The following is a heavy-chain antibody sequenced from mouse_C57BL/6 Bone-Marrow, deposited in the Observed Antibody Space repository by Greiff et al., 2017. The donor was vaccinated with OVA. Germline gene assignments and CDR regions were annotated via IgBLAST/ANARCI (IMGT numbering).Heavy chain of an antibody. V-gene: IGHV1-26*01. Sequence: EVQLQQSGPELVKPGASVKISCKASGYTFTDYYMNWVKQSHGKSLEWIGDINPNNGGTSYNQKFKGKATLTVDKSSSTAYMELRSLTSEDAAVYYCARNWDEEAYWGQGTLVTVSA. J-gene: IGHJ3*01. CDR1: GYTFTDYY. D-gene: IGHD4-1*01. CDR2: INPNNGGT. CDR3: ARNWDEEAY.